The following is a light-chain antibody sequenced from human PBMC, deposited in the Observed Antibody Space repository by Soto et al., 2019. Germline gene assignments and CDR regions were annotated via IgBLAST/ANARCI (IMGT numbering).Light chain of an antibody. Sequence: IQLTQSPSSLSASVGDRVTITCRVSQGIGSFLAWYQQKPGKAPKLLIHAASTLQSGVPSRFSGSGSGTDFTLTISSLQPEDFATYYCQQLNSYPTFGGGTKVEIK. J-gene: IGKJ4*01. CDR3: QQLNSYPT. CDR2: AAS. V-gene: IGKV1-9*01. CDR1: QGIGSF.